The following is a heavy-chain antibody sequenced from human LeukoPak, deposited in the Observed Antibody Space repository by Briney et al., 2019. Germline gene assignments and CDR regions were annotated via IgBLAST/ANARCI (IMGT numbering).Heavy chain of an antibody. Sequence: GGSLRLSCAASGFTFTTYAMSWVRQAPGKGLEWVSAIGGSSDFTYYAEYVKGRFTISRDNSKKTLYLQMNSLRAEDTAVYYCARAAVRAGWFDPWGQGTLVTVSS. CDR3: ARAAVRAGWFDP. V-gene: IGHV3-23*01. CDR2: IGGSSDFT. J-gene: IGHJ5*02. D-gene: IGHD1-1*01. CDR1: GFTFTTYA.